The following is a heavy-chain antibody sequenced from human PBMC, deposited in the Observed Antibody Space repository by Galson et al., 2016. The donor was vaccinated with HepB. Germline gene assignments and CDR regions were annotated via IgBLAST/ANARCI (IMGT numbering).Heavy chain of an antibody. Sequence: SVKVSCKASGATFSSSSISWVRQAPGQGLEWMGGIIPIFATPNYAQKFQGRATITTDESTSTAYMKLSSLRSEDTAVYYCAIDARPNIPAAGDHWFDPWGQGTLVTVSS. D-gene: IGHD6-13*01. CDR3: AIDARPNIPAAGDHWFDP. J-gene: IGHJ5*02. V-gene: IGHV1-69*05. CDR1: GATFSSSS. CDR2: IIPIFATP.